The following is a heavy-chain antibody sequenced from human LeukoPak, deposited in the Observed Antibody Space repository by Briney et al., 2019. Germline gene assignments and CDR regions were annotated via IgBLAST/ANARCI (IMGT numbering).Heavy chain of an antibody. CDR2: ITGNSGLI. Sequence: SGGSLRLSCAASGFTFSTYAMNWVRQAPGKGLEWVSVITGNSGLIYYADSVKGRFTISRDNSKNTVYLQMNSLRAEDTATYYCVKDRKPDSRYNFDYWGQGTLVTVSS. D-gene: IGHD5-12*01. V-gene: IGHV3-23*01. CDR3: VKDRKPDSRYNFDY. J-gene: IGHJ4*02. CDR1: GFTFSTYA.